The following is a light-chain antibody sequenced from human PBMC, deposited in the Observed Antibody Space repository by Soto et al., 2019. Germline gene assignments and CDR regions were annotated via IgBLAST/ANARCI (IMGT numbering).Light chain of an antibody. CDR1: QSVSSN. CDR3: QQYNNWPPT. V-gene: IGKV3-15*01. Sequence: DIVMTLSPPTLSVSPGERATLSCRASQSVSSNLAWYQQKPGQAPRLLIYGASTRATGIPARFSGSGSGTEFTLTISSLQSEDFAVYYCQQYNNWPPTFGQGTKVDIK. CDR2: GAS. J-gene: IGKJ1*01.